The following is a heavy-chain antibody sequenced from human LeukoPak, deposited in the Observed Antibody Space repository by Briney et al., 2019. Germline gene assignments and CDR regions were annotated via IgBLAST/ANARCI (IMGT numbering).Heavy chain of an antibody. J-gene: IGHJ6*03. Sequence: GGSLRLSCAASGFTFSSYSMNWVRQAPGKGLEWVSSISSSSSYIYYADSVKGRFIISRDNAKNSLYLQMNSLRAEDTAVYYCARDGSGSYFHYYMDVWGKGTTVTVSS. CDR2: ISSSSSYI. D-gene: IGHD1-26*01. V-gene: IGHV3-21*01. CDR3: ARDGSGSYFHYYMDV. CDR1: GFTFSSYS.